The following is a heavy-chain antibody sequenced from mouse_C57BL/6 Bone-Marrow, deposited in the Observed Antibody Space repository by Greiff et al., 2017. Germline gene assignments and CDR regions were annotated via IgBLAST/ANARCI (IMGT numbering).Heavy chain of an antibody. J-gene: IGHJ3*01. CDR3: ARYSNFAWFAY. CDR2: IDTEDGET. Sequence: VQLVESGAELVKPGASVKFSCTASGFNIKDYYMHWVQQTTEQGLEWIGRIDTEDGETTYAPKFQGKATITPDTSSNTAYLQLSSLTSEDTAVYYCARYSNFAWFAYWGQGTLVTVSA. D-gene: IGHD2-5*01. V-gene: IGHV14-2*01. CDR1: GFNIKDYY.